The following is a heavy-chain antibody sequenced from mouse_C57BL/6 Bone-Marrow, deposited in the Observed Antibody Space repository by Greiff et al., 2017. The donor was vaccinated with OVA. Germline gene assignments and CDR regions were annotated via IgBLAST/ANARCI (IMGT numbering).Heavy chain of an antibody. Sequence: DVMLVESGSGLAKPSQTLSLTCSVTGYSITSDYVNWIRKFPGNKLEYMGYISYSGSTYYNPSLKSRISITRDTSKNQYYLQLNSVTTEDTATYYCAREISAGYGFAYWGQGTLVTVSA. V-gene: IGHV3-8*01. CDR3: AREISAGYGFAY. CDR1: GYSITSDY. J-gene: IGHJ3*01. CDR2: ISYSGST. D-gene: IGHD3-2*02.